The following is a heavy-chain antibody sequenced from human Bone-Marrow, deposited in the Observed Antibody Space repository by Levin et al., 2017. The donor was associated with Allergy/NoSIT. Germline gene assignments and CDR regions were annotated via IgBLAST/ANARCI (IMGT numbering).Heavy chain of an antibody. D-gene: IGHD3-22*01. CDR1: GGSISGSHW. J-gene: IGHJ4*02. V-gene: IGHV4-4*02. Sequence: PSETLSLTCAVSGGSISGSHWWTWVRQPPEKGLEWIGEIFHSGSANYSPSLKSRVTISVDTSRNQFSLTLRSLTAADTAVYFCARRFKATKYYETSGSFDHWGQGTPVTVSS. CDR3: ARRFKATKYYETSGSFDH. CDR2: IFHSGSA.